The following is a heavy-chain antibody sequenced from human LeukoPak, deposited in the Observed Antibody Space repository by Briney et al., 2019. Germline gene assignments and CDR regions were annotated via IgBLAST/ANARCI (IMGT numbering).Heavy chain of an antibody. Sequence: PGGSLRLSCAASGFTFTSYAMSWVRQAPGKGLQWVSAIRGSGGSTYYAVSVRGRFTISRDNSKNTLYLQMNSLRAEDTAVYYCAKALGLDSSGYYYGSFDPWGQGTLVTVSS. J-gene: IGHJ5*02. CDR1: GFTFTSYA. V-gene: IGHV3-23*01. CDR3: AKALGLDSSGYYYGSFDP. D-gene: IGHD3-22*01. CDR2: IRGSGGST.